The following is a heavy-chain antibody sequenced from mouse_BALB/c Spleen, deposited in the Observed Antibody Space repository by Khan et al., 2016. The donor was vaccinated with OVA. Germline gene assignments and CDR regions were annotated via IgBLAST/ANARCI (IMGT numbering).Heavy chain of an antibody. V-gene: IGHV1-77*01. CDR3: ARSSYYCSSRYAMGY. D-gene: IGHD1-1*01. Sequence: QVQLQQSGADLVKPGASVKLSCKASGYTFTRYSIHWIKQRPGQGLEWIGHISPGSGSAYYNKKFKVKATLTADNSSTTAYLQLSSLTSEDSAVYFCARSSYYCSSRYAMGYWGQGTSVTVSS. CDR1: GYTFTRYS. CDR2: ISPGSGSA. J-gene: IGHJ4*01.